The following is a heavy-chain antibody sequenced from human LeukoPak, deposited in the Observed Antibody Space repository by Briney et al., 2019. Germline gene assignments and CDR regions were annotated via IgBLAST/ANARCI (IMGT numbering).Heavy chain of an antibody. CDR2: INPSGGST. J-gene: IGHJ6*02. Sequence: ASVKVSCKASGYTFTSYYMHWVRQAPGQGLEWMGIINPSGGSTSYAQKFQGRVTMTRDTSTSTVYMELSSLRSEDTAVYYCARTLLNDYGDYYYYGMDVWGQGTTVTVSS. CDR1: GYTFTSYY. D-gene: IGHD4-17*01. V-gene: IGHV1-46*01. CDR3: ARTLLNDYGDYYYYGMDV.